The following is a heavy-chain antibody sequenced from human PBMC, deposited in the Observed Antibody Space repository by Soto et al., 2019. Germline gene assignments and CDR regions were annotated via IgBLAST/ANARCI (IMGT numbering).Heavy chain of an antibody. CDR1: GFTVSTNY. J-gene: IGHJ4*02. CDR3: ARGLFADVNY. V-gene: IGHV3-53*01. Sequence: RGSLRLSCAASGFTVSTNYMNWVRQAPGKGLEWVSIIYPGGTTYYADSITGRFTISRDISKNTLYLQMNSLGTEDTAVYYCARGLFADVNYWGRGTLVTVSS. D-gene: IGHD3-3*01. CDR2: IYPGGTT.